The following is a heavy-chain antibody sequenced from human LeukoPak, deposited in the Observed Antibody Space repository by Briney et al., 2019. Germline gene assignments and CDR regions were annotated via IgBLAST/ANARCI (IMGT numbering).Heavy chain of an antibody. J-gene: IGHJ4*02. CDR3: ASSLITSARIPDY. CDR1: GYTFTGYY. D-gene: IGHD3-22*01. Sequence: ASVKVSCKASGYTFTGYYMHCVRQAPGQGLEWMGWINPNSGGTNYAQKFQGRVTMTRDTSISTAYMELSRPRSDDTAVYYCASSLITSARIPDYWGQGTLVTVSS. CDR2: INPNSGGT. V-gene: IGHV1-2*02.